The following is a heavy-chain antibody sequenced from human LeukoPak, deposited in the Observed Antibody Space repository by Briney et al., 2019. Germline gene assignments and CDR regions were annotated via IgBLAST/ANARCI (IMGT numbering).Heavy chain of an antibody. V-gene: IGHV1-18*01. CDR1: GYTFTSYG. Sequence: ASVKVSCKASGYTFTSYGISWVRQAPGQGLEWMGWISAYNGNTNYAQKLQGRVTMTTDTSTSTAYMELRSLRSDDTAVYYCARDALGLSDADFDYWGQGTLVTVSS. J-gene: IGHJ4*02. CDR3: ARDALGLSDADFDY. D-gene: IGHD2-21*01. CDR2: ISAYNGNT.